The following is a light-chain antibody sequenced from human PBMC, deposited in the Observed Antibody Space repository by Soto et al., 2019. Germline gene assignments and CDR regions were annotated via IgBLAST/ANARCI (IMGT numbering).Light chain of an antibody. CDR2: GAS. V-gene: IGKV3-15*01. CDR3: QQFYNWPRT. Sequence: EIVMTQSPGTLSVSPGERATLSCRASQSVSSNLAWYQRKPGQAPRLLIYGASTRATGIPARFSGSGSETEFTLTISSLQSEDFAVYYCQQFYNWPRTFGQGTKVDIK. CDR1: QSVSSN. J-gene: IGKJ1*01.